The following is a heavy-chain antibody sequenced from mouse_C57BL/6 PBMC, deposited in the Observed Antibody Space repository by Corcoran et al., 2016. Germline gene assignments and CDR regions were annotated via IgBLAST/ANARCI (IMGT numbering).Heavy chain of an antibody. J-gene: IGHJ3*01. V-gene: IGHV1-26*01. CDR2: INPNNGGT. CDR1: GYMFTDYY. Sequence: EVQLQQSGPELVKPGASVKISCKASGYMFTDYYMNWVKQSHGKSLEWIGDINPNNGGTSYNQKFKGKATLTVDKSSSTAYMELRSLTSEDSAVYYCARKGQLARVFAYWGQGTLVTVSA. CDR3: ARKGQLARVFAY. D-gene: IGHD6-1*01.